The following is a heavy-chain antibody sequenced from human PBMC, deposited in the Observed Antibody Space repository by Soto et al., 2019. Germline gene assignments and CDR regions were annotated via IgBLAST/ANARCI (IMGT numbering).Heavy chain of an antibody. D-gene: IGHD5-12*01. Sequence: VQLVQSGAEVKKPGSSVKVSCKASGGTFSSYAISWVRQAPGQGLEWMGGIIPIFGTANYAQKFQGRVTITADESTSTAYMELSSLRSEDTAVYYCARAFSGYDPDPHYYYGMDVWGQGTTVTVSS. J-gene: IGHJ6*02. CDR3: ARAFSGYDPDPHYYYGMDV. CDR1: GGTFSSYA. V-gene: IGHV1-69*01. CDR2: IIPIFGTA.